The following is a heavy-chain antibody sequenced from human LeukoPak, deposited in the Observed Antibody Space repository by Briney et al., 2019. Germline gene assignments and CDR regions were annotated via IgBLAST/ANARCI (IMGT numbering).Heavy chain of an antibody. D-gene: IGHD3-22*01. V-gene: IGHV3-30*18. CDR3: AKDFRRADYYDSSGYYRMTDY. CDR1: GFTFRNYG. J-gene: IGHJ4*02. Sequence: GGSLRLSCAVSGFTFRNYGMHWVRQAPGKGLEWVAVISYDESDKYYGDSVKGRFTISRDNSKNTLFLQMNSLRAEDTAVYFCAKDFRRADYYDSSGYYRMTDYWGQGTLVTVSS. CDR2: ISYDESDK.